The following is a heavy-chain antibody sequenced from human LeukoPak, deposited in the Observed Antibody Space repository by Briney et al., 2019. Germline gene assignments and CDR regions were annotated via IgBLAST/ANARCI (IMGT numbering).Heavy chain of an antibody. J-gene: IGHJ4*02. D-gene: IGHD7-27*01. CDR3: VRDFNWGFDY. CDR2: TRYRSTWMT. Sequence: SQTLSLTCAISGDSVSSKSVSWSWIRQSPSGGLEFLGRTRYRSTWMTFYSLSVQSRMTINADTSRNHVSLRLNSVTPEDTALYYCVRDFNWGFDYWGQGTLVTVSS. V-gene: IGHV6-1*01. CDR1: GDSVSSKSVS.